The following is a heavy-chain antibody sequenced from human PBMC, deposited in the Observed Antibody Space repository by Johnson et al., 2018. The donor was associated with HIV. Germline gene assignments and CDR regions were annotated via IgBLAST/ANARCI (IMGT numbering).Heavy chain of an antibody. D-gene: IGHD5-12*01. V-gene: IGHV3-NL1*01. Sequence: QVQLVESGGGVVQPGRSLRLSCAASGFTFSSYAMHWVRQAPGKGLEWVSLIYTGGSTYYADSVKGRFTISRDNYKNTLHLQMNNVRAEDTAIYYCARSDSGYDAFDIWGQGTMVSVSS. CDR1: GFTFSSYA. J-gene: IGHJ3*02. CDR2: IYTGGST. CDR3: ARSDSGYDAFDI.